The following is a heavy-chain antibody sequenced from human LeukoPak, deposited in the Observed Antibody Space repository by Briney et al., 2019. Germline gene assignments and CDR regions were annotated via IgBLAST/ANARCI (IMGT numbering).Heavy chain of an antibody. D-gene: IGHD3-3*02. J-gene: IGHJ4*02. CDR3: ARVPVSRAIDY. V-gene: IGHV3-74*01. CDR1: GFTFSSYW. Sequence: GGSLRLSCAASGFTFSSYWMHGVRQAPGKGLVWVSRINSDGSSTSYADSVKGRFTISRDNAKNTLCLQMNSLRAEDTAVYYCARVPVSRAIDYWGQGTLVTVSS. CDR2: INSDGSST.